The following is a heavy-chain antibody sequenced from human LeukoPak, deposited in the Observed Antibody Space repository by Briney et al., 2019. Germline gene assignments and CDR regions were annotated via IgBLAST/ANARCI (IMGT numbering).Heavy chain of an antibody. Sequence: ETLSLTCTVSGYSISSGYYWGWIRQPPGKGLEWIGSIYHSGSTYYNPSLKSRVTISVDTSKNQFSLKLSSVTAADTAVYYCARLNGFTNWFDPWGQGTLVTVSS. D-gene: IGHD3-9*01. CDR2: IYHSGST. CDR1: GYSISSGYY. CDR3: ARLNGFTNWFDP. V-gene: IGHV4-38-2*02. J-gene: IGHJ5*02.